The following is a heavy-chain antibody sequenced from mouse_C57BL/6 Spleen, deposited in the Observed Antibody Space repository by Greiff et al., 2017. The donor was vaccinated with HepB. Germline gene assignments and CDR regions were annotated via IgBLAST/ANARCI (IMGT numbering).Heavy chain of an antibody. CDR1: GYTFTSYW. CDR2: IDPSDSET. J-gene: IGHJ2*01. Sequence: VQLKEPGAELVRPGSSVKLSCKASGYTFTSYWMHWVKQRPIQGLEWIGNIDPSDSETHYNQKFKDKATLTVDKSSSTAYMQLSSLTSEDSAVYYCARGDYSNYDYWGQGTTLTVSS. D-gene: IGHD2-5*01. CDR3: ARGDYSNYDY. V-gene: IGHV1-52*01.